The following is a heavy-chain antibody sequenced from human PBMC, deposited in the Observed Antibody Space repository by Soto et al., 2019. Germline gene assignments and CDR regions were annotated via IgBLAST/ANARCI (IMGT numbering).Heavy chain of an antibody. J-gene: IGHJ4*02. CDR2: IYYSGST. D-gene: IGHD6-13*01. CDR3: ASYYSSSWSTNFDY. V-gene: IGHV4-39*01. CDR1: GGSISSSSYY. Sequence: SETLSLTCTVSGGSISSSSYYWGWIRQPPGKGLEWIGSIYYSGSTYYNPSLKSRVTISVDTSKNQFSLKLSSVTAADTAVYYCASYYSSSWSTNFDYWGQGTLVTVSS.